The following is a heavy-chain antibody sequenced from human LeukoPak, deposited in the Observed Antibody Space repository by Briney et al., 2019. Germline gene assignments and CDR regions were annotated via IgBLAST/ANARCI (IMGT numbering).Heavy chain of an antibody. CDR3: ARPSVNFDY. CDR2: IYYSGST. CDR1: GGSISSSSYY. Sequence: SETLSLTCSVSGGSISSSSYYWGWIRQPPGKGLEWIGSIYYSGSTYYNPSLKSRVTISVDTSKNQFSLKLSSVTAADTAVYYCARPSVNFDYWGQGTLVTVSS. D-gene: IGHD4-17*01. V-gene: IGHV4-39*01. J-gene: IGHJ4*02.